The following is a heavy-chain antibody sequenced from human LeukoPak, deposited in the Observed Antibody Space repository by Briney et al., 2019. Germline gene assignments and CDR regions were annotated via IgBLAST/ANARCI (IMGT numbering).Heavy chain of an antibody. J-gene: IGHJ4*02. D-gene: IGHD6-19*01. Sequence: SETLSLTCTVSGGSISSYYWSWIRQPPGKGLEWIGYIYYSGSTNYNPSLKSRVTISVDKSKNQFSLKLSSVTAADTAVYYCASNGYSSGWYGTFDYWGQGTLVTVSS. CDR2: IYYSGST. V-gene: IGHV4-59*01. CDR1: GGSISSYY. CDR3: ASNGYSSGWYGTFDY.